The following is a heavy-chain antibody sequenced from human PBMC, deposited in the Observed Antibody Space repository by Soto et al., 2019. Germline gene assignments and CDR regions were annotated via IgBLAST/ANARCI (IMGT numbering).Heavy chain of an antibody. CDR1: GGTFSSYA. D-gene: IGHD2-15*01. Sequence: QVQLVQSGAEVKKPGSSVKVSCKASGGTFSSYAISWVRQAPGQGLEWMGGIIPIFGTANYAQKFQGRVTITADESTSTAYMELSSLRSEDTVVYYCAKGEDIVVVVAATDYYGMDVWGQGTTVTVSS. CDR3: AKGEDIVVVVAATDYYGMDV. J-gene: IGHJ6*02. CDR2: IIPIFGTA. V-gene: IGHV1-69*12.